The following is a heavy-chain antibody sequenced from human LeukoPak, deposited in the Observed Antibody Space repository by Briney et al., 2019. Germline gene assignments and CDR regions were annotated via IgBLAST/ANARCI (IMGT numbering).Heavy chain of an antibody. CDR3: ARETLYYDILTGYYGLYYYGMDV. CDR2: ISAYNGNT. D-gene: IGHD3-9*01. J-gene: IGHJ6*04. Sequence: ASVKVSCKASGYTFTSYGISWVRQAPGQGLGWMGWISAYNGNTNYAQKLQGRVTMTTDTSTSTAYMELRSLRSDDTAVYYCARETLYYDILTGYYGLYYYGMDVWGKGTTVTVSS. V-gene: IGHV1-18*04. CDR1: GYTFTSYG.